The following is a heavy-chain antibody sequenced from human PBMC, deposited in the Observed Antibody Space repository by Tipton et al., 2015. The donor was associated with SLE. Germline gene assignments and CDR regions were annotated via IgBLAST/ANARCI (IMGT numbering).Heavy chain of an antibody. Sequence: TLSLTCSVSGGSISGSNHYWAWIRQPPGRGLEWIGYMYYSGGTNYNPSLESRVSISLDTSKNQFSLKLSSVTAADTAVYYCARANGIVGGQVPYWYFDLWGRGTLVTVSS. J-gene: IGHJ2*01. V-gene: IGHV4-61*05. CDR2: MYYSGGT. D-gene: IGHD1-26*01. CDR3: ARANGIVGGQVPYWYFDL. CDR1: GGSISGSNHY.